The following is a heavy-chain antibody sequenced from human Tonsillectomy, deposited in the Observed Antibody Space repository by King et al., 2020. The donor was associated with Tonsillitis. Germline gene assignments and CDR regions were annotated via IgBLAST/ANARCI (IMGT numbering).Heavy chain of an antibody. CDR1: RSTFTAYY. V-gene: IGHV1-2*02. CDR3: ALRRAYCSSTTCYSADAFDI. D-gene: IGHD2-2*01. CDR2: INPNSGGT. Sequence: QLVQSGAEVKKPGASVEVSCKASRSTFTAYYMHWVRQAPGQGLEWMGWINPNSGGTNYAQKFQGRVSMATDTSISTAYMELSRLKSDDTAMYYCALRRAYCSSTTCYSADAFDIWGQGTMVTVSS. J-gene: IGHJ3*02.